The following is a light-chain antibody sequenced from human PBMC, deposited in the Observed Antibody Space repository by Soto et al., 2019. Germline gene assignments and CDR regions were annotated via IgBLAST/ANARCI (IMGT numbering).Light chain of an antibody. CDR2: GAS. CDR1: QSVSSN. J-gene: IGKJ2*01. CDR3: QQYNNWPPYT. V-gene: IGKV3-15*01. Sequence: EIVMTQSPATLSMSPGERATLSCRASQSVSSNLVWYQQKPGQAPRLLIYGASTRANGIPARFSGSGSGTEFTITISSMQSEGFAFYYCQQYNNWPPYTFGQGTKLEIK.